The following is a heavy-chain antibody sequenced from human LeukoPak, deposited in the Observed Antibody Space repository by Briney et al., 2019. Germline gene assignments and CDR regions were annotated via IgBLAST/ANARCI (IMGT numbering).Heavy chain of an antibody. CDR3: ASGDGFEPRFDY. J-gene: IGHJ4*02. Sequence: GGSLRLSCAASGFTFSSYSMNWVRQAPGKGLEWASSISSSSSYIYYADSVKGRFTISRDNAKNSLYLQMNSLRAEDTAVYYCASGDGFEPRFDYWGQGTLVTVSS. CDR2: ISSSSSYI. D-gene: IGHD7-27*01. CDR1: GFTFSSYS. V-gene: IGHV3-21*01.